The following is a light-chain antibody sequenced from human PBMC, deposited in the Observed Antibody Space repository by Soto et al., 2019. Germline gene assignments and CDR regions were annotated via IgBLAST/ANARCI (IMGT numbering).Light chain of an antibody. Sequence: QSVLTQPPSASGTPGQRVTISCSGTSSNIGNNYVCWYQHLPGTAPKLLIYRNNQRPSGVPDRFSGSKSGTSASLAISGLRSDDEADYYCAAWDGSLSGVVFGGGTKLTVL. V-gene: IGLV1-47*01. CDR2: RNN. CDR1: SSNIGNNY. J-gene: IGLJ2*01. CDR3: AAWDGSLSGVV.